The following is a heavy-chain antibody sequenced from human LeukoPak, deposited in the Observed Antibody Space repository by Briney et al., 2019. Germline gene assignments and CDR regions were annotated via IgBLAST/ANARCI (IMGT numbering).Heavy chain of an antibody. V-gene: IGHV3-66*02. J-gene: IGHJ5*02. CDR3: ARDRAGAQSWVALDP. CDR2: IYGDGTT. CDR1: GFTVSDDY. D-gene: IGHD7-27*01. Sequence: GGSLRLSCAASGFTVSDDYMAWVRQAPGKGLEWVSLIYGDGTTFYTDSVKGRFTISRDNFKNTLYLQMSSLRPEDTALYYCARDRAGAQSWVALDPWGQGTLVTVSS.